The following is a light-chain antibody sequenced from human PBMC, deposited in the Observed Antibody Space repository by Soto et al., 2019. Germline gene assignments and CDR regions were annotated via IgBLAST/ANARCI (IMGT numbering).Light chain of an antibody. CDR2: EVS. CDR1: GREVGGYNY. Sequence: QSVLTQPASVSGSPGQSITIACTGTGREVGGYNYVSWYQQHPGKAPKVMIYEVSHRPSGVSDRFSGSKSGNTTSLTISGLQAEDDADYFCSSYTTSSTLVVFGGGTKLTVL. CDR3: SSYTTSSTLVV. V-gene: IGLV2-14*01. J-gene: IGLJ2*01.